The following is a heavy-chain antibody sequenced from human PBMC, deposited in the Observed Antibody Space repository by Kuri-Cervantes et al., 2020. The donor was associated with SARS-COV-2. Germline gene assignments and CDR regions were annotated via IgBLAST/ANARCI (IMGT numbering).Heavy chain of an antibody. V-gene: IGHV3-30-3*01. CDR1: GFTFSSYA. CDR3: ARVVRXVIIEGDY. J-gene: IGHJ4*02. Sequence: GESLKISXAASGFTFSSYAMHWVRQAPGKGLEWVAVISYDGSNKYYADSVKGRFTISRDNSKNTLYLQMNSLRAEDTAXXYCARVVRXVIIEGDYWGQGTLVTVSS. D-gene: IGHD3-10*01. CDR2: ISYDGSNK.